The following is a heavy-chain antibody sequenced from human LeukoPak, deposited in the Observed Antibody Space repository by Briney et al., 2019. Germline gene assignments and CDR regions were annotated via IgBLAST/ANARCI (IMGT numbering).Heavy chain of an antibody. Sequence: GASVKVSCKASGGTFSSYAISWVRQAPGQGLEWMGGIIPIFRTANYAQRFQGRVTITADKSTSTAYMELSSLRSEDTAVYYCARDGARYSSSLNWFDPWGQGTLVTVSS. D-gene: IGHD6-6*01. CDR2: IIPIFRTA. CDR1: GGTFSSYA. J-gene: IGHJ5*02. CDR3: ARDGARYSSSLNWFDP. V-gene: IGHV1-69*06.